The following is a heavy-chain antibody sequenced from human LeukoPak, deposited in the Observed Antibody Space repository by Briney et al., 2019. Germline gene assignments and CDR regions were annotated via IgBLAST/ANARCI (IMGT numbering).Heavy chain of an antibody. CDR1: GFMFSTYW. V-gene: IGHV3-7*01. CDR2: IKKDASEK. CDR3: ATYCSSITCDAFDV. J-gene: IGHJ3*01. D-gene: IGHD2-2*01. Sequence: GGSLRLSCATSGFMFSTYWMSWVRQAPGTGLEWVANIKKDASEKHYVDAVKGRFTISRDNAKNSLYLQMNGLRVEDTAVYYCATYCSSITCDAFDVWGRGTMVTVSS.